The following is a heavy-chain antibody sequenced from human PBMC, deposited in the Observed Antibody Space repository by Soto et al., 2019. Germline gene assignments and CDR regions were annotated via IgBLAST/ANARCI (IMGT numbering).Heavy chain of an antibody. CDR3: ARSYDNSGYSPLY. D-gene: IGHD3-22*01. J-gene: IGHJ4*02. CDR1: GGSISSYY. CDR2: ISYSGSP. V-gene: IGHV4-59*13. Sequence: QVQLQESGPGLVKPSETLSLTCTVSGGSISSYYWIWIRQSPEKGLEWIGYISYSGSPNYNPSLQGRVTISIDTSRTQFSRKLNSVTTADTAVYYCARSYDNSGYSPLYWGQGTRVTVSS.